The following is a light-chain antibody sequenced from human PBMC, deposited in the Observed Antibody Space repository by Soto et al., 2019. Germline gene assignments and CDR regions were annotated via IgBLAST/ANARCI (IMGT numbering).Light chain of an antibody. CDR1: QSVSSNY. J-gene: IGKJ2*01. V-gene: IGKV3-20*01. CDR3: QQYGNSPYA. CDR2: GAS. Sequence: DIVLTQSPGTLSLSPGERATLSCRASQSVSSNYLAWYQQKSGQAPRLLIYGASSRATGIPDRFSGSGSGTDFTLTISKLEPEDFAVYYWQQYGNSPYAFGQGTELEI.